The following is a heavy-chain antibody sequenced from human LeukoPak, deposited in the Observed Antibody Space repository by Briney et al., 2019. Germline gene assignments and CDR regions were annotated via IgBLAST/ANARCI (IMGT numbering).Heavy chain of an antibody. CDR3: ASGTFDGPLYGTYWYFHV. D-gene: IGHD1-14*01. V-gene: IGHV4-59*01. Sequence: SETLSLTCAVSGASINNNYWTWVRQPPGKGLEWIGYIYSNGNTNYNPSLKGRVTMSIETSKNQFSLQLPSVTAADTAVYYCASGTFDGPLYGTYWYFHVWGRGTLDTVSS. J-gene: IGHJ2*01. CDR1: GASINNNY. CDR2: IYSNGNT.